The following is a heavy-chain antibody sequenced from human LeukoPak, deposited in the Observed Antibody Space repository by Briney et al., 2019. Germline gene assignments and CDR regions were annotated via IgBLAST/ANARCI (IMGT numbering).Heavy chain of an antibody. V-gene: IGHV3-20*04. CDR3: VRGGHCSGGSCYFPAFDI. CDR2: MNWNGGST. D-gene: IGHD2-15*01. J-gene: IGHJ3*02. Sequence: GGSLRLSCAASGFTFDDYGMSWVRQAPGKGLEWVSGMNWNGGSTGYADSVKGRFTISRDNAKNSLYLQTNSLRAEDTALYYCVRGGHCSGGSCYFPAFDIWGQGTMVTVSS. CDR1: GFTFDDYG.